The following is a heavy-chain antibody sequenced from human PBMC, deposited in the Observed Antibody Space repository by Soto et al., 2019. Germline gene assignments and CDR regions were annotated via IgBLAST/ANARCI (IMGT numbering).Heavy chain of an antibody. Sequence: QVQLQESGPRLVKPSETLSLTCTVSGGSITSYYWSWIRQPPGKGLEWIGYIYYRGGTNYNPSLKSRVTMSLDTSTTQLSLKLRSVTAADTAVYYCAGARGSSSGHYFASWGQGTLVTVSS. D-gene: IGHD6-6*01. CDR3: AGARGSSSGHYFAS. J-gene: IGHJ4*02. CDR2: IYYRGGT. CDR1: GGSITSYY. V-gene: IGHV4-59*01.